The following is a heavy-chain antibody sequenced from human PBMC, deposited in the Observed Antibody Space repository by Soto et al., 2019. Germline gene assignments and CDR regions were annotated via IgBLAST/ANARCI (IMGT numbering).Heavy chain of an antibody. CDR2: VFDFGST. CDR1: GDSVKSSY. J-gene: IGHJ5*02. Sequence: PSETLSLTCSVSGDSVKSSYWAWIRQSPGRALEWVGYVFDFGSTGYHPSLKGRLTISMDTSRNQVSLKLRSVTIADTAVYYCARLIEGYPPHNYFDPWGQVTLVTFSS. CDR3: ARLIEGYPPHNYFDP. V-gene: IGHV4-59*02. D-gene: IGHD3-22*01.